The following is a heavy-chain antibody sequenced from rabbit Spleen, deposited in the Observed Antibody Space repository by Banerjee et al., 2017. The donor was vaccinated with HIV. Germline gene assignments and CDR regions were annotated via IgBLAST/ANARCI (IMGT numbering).Heavy chain of an antibody. V-gene: IGHV1S45*01. D-gene: IGHD7-1*01. CDR3: ARALNDFGYTGVTNAGL. J-gene: IGHJ6*01. CDR1: GFSFSSDYW. Sequence: QEQLVESGGGLVQPERSLTLTCTTSGFSFSSDYWICWVRQAPGKGLEWIGCIYTGTGSTYYASWAKGRFTISKTSSTTVTLKMTSLTAADTATYFCARALNDFGYTGVTNAGLWGPGTLVTVS. CDR2: IYTGTGST.